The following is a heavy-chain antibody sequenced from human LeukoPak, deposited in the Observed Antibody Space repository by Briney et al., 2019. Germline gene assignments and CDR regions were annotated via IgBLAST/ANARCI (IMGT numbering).Heavy chain of an antibody. D-gene: IGHD6-13*01. V-gene: IGHV1-8*01. CDR3: ARGLFLNVGYSSSSTSGN. Sequence: ASVKVSCKASGYTFTGYDINWVRQAPGQGLEWMGWMNPNSGNTGYAQRFQGRVTMTRNTSISTAYMELSSLRYEDTAVYYCARGLFLNVGYSSSSTSGNWGQGTLVTVSS. CDR1: GYTFTGYD. J-gene: IGHJ4*02. CDR2: MNPNSGNT.